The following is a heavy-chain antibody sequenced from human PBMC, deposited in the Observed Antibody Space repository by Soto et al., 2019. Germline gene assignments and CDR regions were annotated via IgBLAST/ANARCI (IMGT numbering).Heavy chain of an antibody. CDR3: ARHPERIAEIGWFAP. CDR1: GFTFSSYS. CDR2: ISSSSSTI. D-gene: IGHD6-13*01. V-gene: IGHV3-48*01. Sequence: EVQLVESGGGLAQPGGSLRLSCAASGFTFSSYSMNWVRQARGEGLEWVSYISSSSSTIYYADSVKGRFTISRDKAKNSLYLQMNSLRAEDTAVYYCARHPERIAEIGWFAPWGQGALVTVSS. J-gene: IGHJ5*02.